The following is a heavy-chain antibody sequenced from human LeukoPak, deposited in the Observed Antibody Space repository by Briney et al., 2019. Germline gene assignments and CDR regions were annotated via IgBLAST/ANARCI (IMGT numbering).Heavy chain of an antibody. V-gene: IGHV3-23*01. J-gene: IGHJ3*02. CDR2: LSGSGSST. Sequence: GGSLRLSCAASGFTFSSYAMNWVRQAPGKGLEWVSTLSGSGSSTFYADSVEGRFTISRDNSKNTLYLQMNSLRAEDTAVYHCAKGRYYYDNSDAFEIWGQGTMVTVSS. CDR3: AKGRYYYDNSDAFEI. D-gene: IGHD3-22*01. CDR1: GFTFSSYA.